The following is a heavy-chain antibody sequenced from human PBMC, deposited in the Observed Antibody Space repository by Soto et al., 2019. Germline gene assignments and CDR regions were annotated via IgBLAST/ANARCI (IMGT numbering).Heavy chain of an antibody. CDR1: GGSISSGGYY. CDR2: IYYSGST. D-gene: IGHD3-22*01. Sequence: PSETLSLTCTVSGGSISSGGYYWSWIRQHPGKGLEWIGYIYYSGSTYYNPSLKSRVTISVDTSKNQFSLKLSSVTAADTAVYYCARVAISLYYYDSSGYPPLDGMDVWGQGTTVTVSS. V-gene: IGHV4-31*03. J-gene: IGHJ6*02. CDR3: ARVAISLYYYDSSGYPPLDGMDV.